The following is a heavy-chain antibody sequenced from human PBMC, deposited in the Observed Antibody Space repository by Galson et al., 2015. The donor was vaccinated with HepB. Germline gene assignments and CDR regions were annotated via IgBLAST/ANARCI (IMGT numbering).Heavy chain of an antibody. CDR2: IDIDGSDT. V-gene: IGHV3-74*01. CDR3: TRGLGYGDYGRGWAFDI. J-gene: IGHJ3*02. D-gene: IGHD4-17*01. Sequence: SLRLSCAASGFTFSRYWIHWVRQLPGKGLVWVSRIDIDGSDTGYADSVKGRFTISRDNAKNTLYLQMNSLRVEDTAVYYCTRGLGYGDYGRGWAFDIWGQGTMVTVSS. CDR1: GFTFSRYW.